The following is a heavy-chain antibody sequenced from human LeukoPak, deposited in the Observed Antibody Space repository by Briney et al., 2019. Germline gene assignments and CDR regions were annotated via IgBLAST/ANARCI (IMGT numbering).Heavy chain of an antibody. CDR2: INPNSGGT. V-gene: IGHV1-2*02. CDR1: GYTFTGYY. D-gene: IGHD2-2*01. CDR3: ARDLIVVVPAAIPFDY. Sequence: GASVKVSCKASGYTFTGYYMHWVRQAPGQGLEWMGWINPNSGGTNYAQKFQGRVTMTRDTSISTAYMELSRLRSDDTAVYYCARDLIVVVPAAIPFDYWGQGTLVTVSS. J-gene: IGHJ4*02.